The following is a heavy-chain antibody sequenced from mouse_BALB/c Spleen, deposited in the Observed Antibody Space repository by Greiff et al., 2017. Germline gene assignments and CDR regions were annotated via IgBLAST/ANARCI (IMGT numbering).Heavy chain of an antibody. CDR3: ARGGYYYDYAMDY. V-gene: IGHV1-14*01. CDR2: INPYNDGT. CDR1: GYTFTSYV. D-gene: IGHD1-1*01. J-gene: IGHJ4*01. Sequence: EVQLQESGPELVKPGASVKMSCKASGYTFTSYVMHWVKQKPGQGLEWIGYINPYNDGTKYNEKFKGKATLTSDKSSSTAYMELSSLTSEDSAVYYCARGGYYYDYAMDYWGQGTSVTVSS.